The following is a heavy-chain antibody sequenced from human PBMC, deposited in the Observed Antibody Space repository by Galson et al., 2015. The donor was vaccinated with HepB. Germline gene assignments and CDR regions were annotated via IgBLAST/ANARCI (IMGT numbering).Heavy chain of an antibody. CDR2: IWYDGSSK. D-gene: IGHD4-17*01. Sequence: SLRLSCAASGFTFSNYGMHWVRQAPDKGLDWVAVIWYDGSSKFYADSMKGRFTISRDNAKKSLYLQINSLRAEDTAVYYCARVADADYGDHSHFDYWGQGTLVTVSS. V-gene: IGHV3-33*01. J-gene: IGHJ4*02. CDR3: ARVADADYGDHSHFDY. CDR1: GFTFSNYG.